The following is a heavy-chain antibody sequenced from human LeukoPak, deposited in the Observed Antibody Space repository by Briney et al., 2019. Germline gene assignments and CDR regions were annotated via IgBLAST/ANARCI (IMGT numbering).Heavy chain of an antibody. D-gene: IGHD6-19*01. V-gene: IGHV6-1*01. CDR1: GDSVSSNTAA. Sequence: SQTLSLTCAISGDSVSSNTAAWNWIRQSPSSGLEWLGRTFYRSKWYDDYAPSVKSRITINPDTSKNQFSLHLNSVTPEDTAVYYCAREVAGTWAFDIWGQGTMVTVSS. CDR2: TFYRSKWYD. CDR3: AREVAGTWAFDI. J-gene: IGHJ3*02.